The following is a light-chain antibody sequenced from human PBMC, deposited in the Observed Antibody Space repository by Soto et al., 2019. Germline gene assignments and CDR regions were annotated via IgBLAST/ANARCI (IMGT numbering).Light chain of an antibody. V-gene: IGKV3-15*01. Sequence: EIVLTQSPATLSLSPGERATLSCRASQSVGSFLAWYQQKPGQAPRLLIYGASTRATGIPARFSGSGSGTEFTLTISGLQSEDFAVYYCQQYSIWRTFGQGTKVDIK. J-gene: IGKJ1*01. CDR2: GAS. CDR1: QSVGSF. CDR3: QQYSIWRT.